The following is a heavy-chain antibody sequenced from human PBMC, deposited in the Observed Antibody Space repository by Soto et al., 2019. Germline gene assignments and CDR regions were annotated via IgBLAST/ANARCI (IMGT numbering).Heavy chain of an antibody. CDR3: ATQEVGGSYVYTFDP. D-gene: IGHD1-26*01. V-gene: IGHV4-39*01. J-gene: IGHJ5*02. Sequence: PAETLSLTCTVSGGSITSSSYYWGWIRQPPGKGLEWIGSIYYSGSTYYNPSLKSRVTISVDTSKNQFSLKLSSVTAADTAVYYCATQEVGGSYVYTFDPWGQGTLVTVSS. CDR1: GGSITSSSYY. CDR2: IYYSGST.